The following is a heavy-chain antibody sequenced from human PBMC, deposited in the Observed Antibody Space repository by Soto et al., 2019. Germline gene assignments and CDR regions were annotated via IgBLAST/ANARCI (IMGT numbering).Heavy chain of an antibody. CDR1: GFPFTNYW. V-gene: IGHV3-74*01. J-gene: IGHJ4*02. D-gene: IGHD3-16*01. CDR3: ACWGNIVPVAPSDFDR. Sequence: GCLLLTGSASGFPFTNYWMNWVRQTPGKGLMWVSLISPDGSDVGYADSVEGRFTVSRDNAKNTLYLQMHSLRAEDTAMYYCACWGNIVPVAPSDFDRWGQGTLVTVYS. CDR2: ISPDGSDV.